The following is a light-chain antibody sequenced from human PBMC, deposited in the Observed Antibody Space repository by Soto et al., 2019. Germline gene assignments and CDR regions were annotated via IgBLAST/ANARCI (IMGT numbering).Light chain of an antibody. CDR2: DTS. V-gene: IGKV3-20*01. J-gene: IGKJ1*01. CDR1: QSVSSSS. CDR3: QHYGTSIWT. Sequence: TLSLSPGGRATLSCRASQSVSSSSLSWYQQKPGQAPRLLIYDTSSRATDIPDRFSGSGSGTDFTLTISRLEPEDFTVYYCQHYGTSIWTFGQGTKVDIK.